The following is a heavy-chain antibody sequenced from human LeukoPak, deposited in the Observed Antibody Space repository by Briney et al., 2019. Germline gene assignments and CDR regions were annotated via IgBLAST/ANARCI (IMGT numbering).Heavy chain of an antibody. Sequence: ASVKVSCKASGYTFTSYYMHWVRQAPGQGLEWMGIINPSGGSTSYAQKFQGRVTMTRDMSTSTVYMELSSLRSEDTAVYYCAVTRGYSGYDFRFNYWGQGTLVTVSS. J-gene: IGHJ4*02. CDR2: INPSGGST. CDR1: GYTFTSYY. CDR3: AVTRGYSGYDFRFNY. V-gene: IGHV1-46*01. D-gene: IGHD5-12*01.